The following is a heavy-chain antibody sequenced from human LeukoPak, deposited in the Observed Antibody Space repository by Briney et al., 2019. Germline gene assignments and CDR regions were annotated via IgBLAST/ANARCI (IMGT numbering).Heavy chain of an antibody. CDR2: INHSGST. D-gene: IGHD3-22*01. CDR3: ARGRHGYSHFDY. Sequence: PSETLSLTCAVYGGSFSGYYWSRLRQPPGKGLEWIGEINHSGSTNYNPSLKSRVTISVDTSKNQFSLKLSPVTAADTAVYYCARGRHGYSHFDYWGQGTLVTVSS. CDR1: GGSFSGYY. J-gene: IGHJ4*02. V-gene: IGHV4-34*01.